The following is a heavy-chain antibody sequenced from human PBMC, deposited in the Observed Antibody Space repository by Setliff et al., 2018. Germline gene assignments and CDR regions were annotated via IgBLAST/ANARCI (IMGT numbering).Heavy chain of an antibody. CDR2: ISAYNGNT. CDR3: AGPGVPAAMFSGMDV. V-gene: IGHV1-18*01. D-gene: IGHD2-2*01. J-gene: IGHJ6*02. Sequence: ASVKVSCKASGYIFTNYGIAWVRQAPGQGLEWMGWISAYNGNTNYVQKFQGRVTMTTDTSTNTAYMELRSLRSDDTAVYYCAGPGVPAAMFSGMDVWGQGTTVTVSS. CDR1: GYIFTNYG.